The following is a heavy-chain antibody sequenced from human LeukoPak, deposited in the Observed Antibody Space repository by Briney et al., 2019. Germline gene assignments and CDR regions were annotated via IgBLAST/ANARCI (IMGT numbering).Heavy chain of an antibody. Sequence: GRSLRLSCAASGFTFDDYAMHWVRQAPGKGLEWVSGISWNSGSIGYADSVKGRFTISRDNAKNSLYLQMNSLRAEDTALYYCAKDFNYDSSAGFDYWGQGTLVTVSS. CDR2: ISWNSGSI. J-gene: IGHJ4*02. CDR1: GFTFDDYA. V-gene: IGHV3-9*01. D-gene: IGHD3-22*01. CDR3: AKDFNYDSSAGFDY.